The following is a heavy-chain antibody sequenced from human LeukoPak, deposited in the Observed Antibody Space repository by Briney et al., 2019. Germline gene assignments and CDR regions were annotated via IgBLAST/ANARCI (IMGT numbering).Heavy chain of an antibody. Sequence: GGSLRLSCAASGFTFSDYYMSWIRQAPGKGLVWVSRINSDGSSTSYADSVKGRFTISRDNAKNSLYLQMNSLRAEDTAVYYCARDSLYGSGSSYFDYWGQGTLVTVSS. CDR1: GFTFSDYY. CDR3: ARDSLYGSGSSYFDY. D-gene: IGHD3-10*01. V-gene: IGHV3-74*01. J-gene: IGHJ4*02. CDR2: INSDGSST.